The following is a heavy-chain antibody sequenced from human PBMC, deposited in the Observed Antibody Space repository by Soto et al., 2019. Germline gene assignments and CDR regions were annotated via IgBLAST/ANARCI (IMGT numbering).Heavy chain of an antibody. CDR1: VFTFSDYY. CDR3: ARDRLGGYKFDL. V-gene: IGHV3-11*01. J-gene: IGHJ5*02. Sequence: PVGSLRLSCASSVFTFSDYYMSCIRQAPGKGLEWLSYISSSGSTVFYADSLKGRFTVSRDNAKNSLYLQMNSLTAADTAVYFCARDRLGGYKFDLGGQGNRVT. D-gene: IGHD5-12*01. CDR2: ISSSGSTV.